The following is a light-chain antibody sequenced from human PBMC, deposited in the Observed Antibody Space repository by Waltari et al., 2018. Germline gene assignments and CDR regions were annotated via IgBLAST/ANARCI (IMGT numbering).Light chain of an antibody. J-gene: IGKJ2*01. CDR3: QEYNNWPPGT. V-gene: IGKV3-15*01. CDR2: SAS. CDR1: QSVGNK. Sequence: EIVMTQPPATLSVSPGERPTLSCRARQSVGNKLAWYQQRPGQAPRLLIVSASTRATGVPDRFSGSGSGTEFTLTVSTLQAEDFATYFCQEYNNWPPGTFGRGTKVEI.